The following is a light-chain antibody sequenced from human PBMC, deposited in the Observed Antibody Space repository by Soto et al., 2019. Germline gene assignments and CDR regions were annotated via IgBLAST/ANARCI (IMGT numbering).Light chain of an antibody. Sequence: QSVLTQPASVSGSPGQSINISCTGTSSDVGSYNLVSWYQQHPGKAPKHMIYEGSKPPSGVSNRFSGSKSGNTASLTISGLQAEDEADYYCCSYAGSSTYVFGTGTKVTVL. J-gene: IGLJ1*01. CDR3: CSYAGSSTYV. CDR1: SSDVGSYNL. V-gene: IGLV2-23*01. CDR2: EGS.